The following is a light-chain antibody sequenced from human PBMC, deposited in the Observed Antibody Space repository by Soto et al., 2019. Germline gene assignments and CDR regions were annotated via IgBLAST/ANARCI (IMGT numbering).Light chain of an antibody. CDR1: QSVSSGY. J-gene: IGKJ4*01. Sequence: IVLTQSPGTLSLSPGERATLSCRASQSVSSGYLVWYQQRPGQPPRLLIYGTSNRAAGIPDRFSGSGSGTDFTLTISRLEPEDSAVYYCQQYGSSALTFGGGTKVEIK. CDR2: GTS. V-gene: IGKV3-20*01. CDR3: QQYGSSALT.